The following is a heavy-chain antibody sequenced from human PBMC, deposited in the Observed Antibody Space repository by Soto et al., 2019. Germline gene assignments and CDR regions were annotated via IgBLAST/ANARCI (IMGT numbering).Heavy chain of an antibody. J-gene: IGHJ5*02. Sequence: ASVKVSCKASGYTFTGYYMHWVRQAPGQGLEWMGWINPNSGGTNYAQKFQGWVTMTRDTSISTAYMELSRLRSDDTAVYYCARERGYCSGGSCYSNWFDPWGQGTLVTVSS. V-gene: IGHV1-2*04. D-gene: IGHD2-15*01. CDR2: INPNSGGT. CDR3: ARERGYCSGGSCYSNWFDP. CDR1: GYTFTGYY.